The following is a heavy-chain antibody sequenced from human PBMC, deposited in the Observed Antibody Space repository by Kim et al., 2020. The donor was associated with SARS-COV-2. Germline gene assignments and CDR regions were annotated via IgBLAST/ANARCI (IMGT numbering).Heavy chain of an antibody. V-gene: IGHV5-51*01. CDR2: IYPGDSDT. D-gene: IGHD3-10*01. CDR3: ARHRQTRVRGSLDPAHHPDY. Sequence: GESLKISCKGSGYSFTSYWIGWVRQMPGKGLEWMGMIYPGDSDTRYSPSFQGQVTISADKSISTAYLQWSSLKASDTAMYYCARHRQTRVRGSLDPAHHPDYGCQGTRVTVSS. CDR1: GYSFTSYW. J-gene: IGHJ4*02.